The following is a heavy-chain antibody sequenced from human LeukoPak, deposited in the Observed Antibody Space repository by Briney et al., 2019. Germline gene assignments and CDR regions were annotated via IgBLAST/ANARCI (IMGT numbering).Heavy chain of an antibody. CDR2: INPRGGST. Sequence: ASVKVSCKASGYIFTTYYMHWLRQAPGQGPEWMGIINPRGGSTDYAQKFQGRVTMTSDTSTTTDYMELSSLRSEDTAVYYCARDNSVGDIAWWFDPWGQGTLVTVSS. V-gene: IGHV1-46*01. CDR3: ARDNSVGDIAWWFDP. CDR1: GYIFTTYY. J-gene: IGHJ5*02. D-gene: IGHD3-16*02.